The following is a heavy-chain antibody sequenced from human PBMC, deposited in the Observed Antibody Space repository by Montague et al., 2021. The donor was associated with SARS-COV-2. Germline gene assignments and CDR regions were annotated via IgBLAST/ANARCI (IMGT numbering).Heavy chain of an antibody. V-gene: IGHV4-4*02. CDR2: IYHSGST. J-gene: IGHJ6*02. Sequence: SETLSLTCAVSGGSISSSHWWSWVRQPPGKGLEWIGEIYHSGSTNYKPSLKRRVTISVDTSKNQFSLKLSSVTAADTAVYYCARGLPVTTLYFYYGMDVWGQGTTVTVSS. CDR1: GGSISSSHW. D-gene: IGHD4-11*01. CDR3: ARGLPVTTLYFYYGMDV.